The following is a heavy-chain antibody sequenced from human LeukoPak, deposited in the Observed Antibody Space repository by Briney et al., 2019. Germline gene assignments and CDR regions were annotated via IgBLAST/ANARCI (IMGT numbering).Heavy chain of an antibody. CDR3: AREHYYYGSGSLMWFDP. CDR2: IYYSGSA. V-gene: IGHV4-30-4*08. J-gene: IGHJ5*02. D-gene: IGHD3-10*01. CDR1: GGSISSGDYY. Sequence: SQTLSLTCTVSGGSISSGDYYWSWIRQPPGKGLEWIGYIYYSGSAYYNPSLKSRVSISVDTSKNQFSLKLSSVTAADTAVYYCAREHYYYGSGSLMWFDPWGQGTLVTVSS.